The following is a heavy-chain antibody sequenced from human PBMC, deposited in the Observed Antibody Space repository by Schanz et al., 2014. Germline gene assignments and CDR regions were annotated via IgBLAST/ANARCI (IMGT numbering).Heavy chain of an antibody. V-gene: IGHV4-39*01. CDR2: IYYSGST. CDR3: ARQFYDILTGYWFPYYFDY. Sequence: QLQLQESGPGLVKPSETLSLTCTVSGGSISSSNYYWGWIRQPPGKGLEWIESIYYSGSTYYNPSFKIRVTTSVDPSNNQFPLKLSSVPAADTAVYYCARQFYDILTGYWFPYYFDYWGQGTLVTDSS. J-gene: IGHJ4*02. CDR1: GGSISSSNYY. D-gene: IGHD3-9*01.